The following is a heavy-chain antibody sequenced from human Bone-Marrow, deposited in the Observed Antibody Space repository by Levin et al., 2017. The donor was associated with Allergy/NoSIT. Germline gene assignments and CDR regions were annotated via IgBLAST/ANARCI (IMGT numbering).Heavy chain of an antibody. J-gene: IGHJ2*01. CDR2: IHHSGST. CDR1: GGSISNYY. V-gene: IGHV4-59*01. Sequence: ASETLSLTCTVSGGSISNYYWSWIRQPPGKGLEWIGYIHHSGSTNYNPSLESPVTISVDTSKNQLTLKLISVTAADTAVYYCARYMKVAGTNWYFDLWGRGTLVTVAS. D-gene: IGHD6-19*01. CDR3: ARYMKVAGTNWYFDL.